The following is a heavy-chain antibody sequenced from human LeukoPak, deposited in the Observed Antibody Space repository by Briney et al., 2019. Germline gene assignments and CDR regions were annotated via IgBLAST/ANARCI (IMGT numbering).Heavy chain of an antibody. V-gene: IGHV4-4*07. Sequence: PSETLSLTCTVSGGSISSYHWSWIRQPAGKGLEWIGRIYTSGSTNYNPSLKSRVTMSVDTSKNQFSLKLSSVTAADTAVYYCARYSSGWSPYYFDYWGQGTLVTVSS. D-gene: IGHD6-19*01. CDR2: IYTSGST. J-gene: IGHJ4*02. CDR1: GGSISSYH. CDR3: ARYSSGWSPYYFDY.